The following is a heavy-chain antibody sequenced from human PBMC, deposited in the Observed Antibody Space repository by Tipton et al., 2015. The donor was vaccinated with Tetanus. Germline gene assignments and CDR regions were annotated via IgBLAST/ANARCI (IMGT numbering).Heavy chain of an antibody. CDR1: GFTFSSYW. V-gene: IGHV3-33*08. J-gene: IGHJ4*02. CDR2: IWYDGSNK. Sequence: RSLRLSCAASGFTFSSYWMSWVRQAPGKGLEWVAVIWYDGSNKYYADSVKGRFTISRDNSKNTLYLQMNSLRAEDTAVYYCARAGATVTTYYFDYWGQGTLVTVSS. D-gene: IGHD4-17*01. CDR3: ARAGATVTTYYFDY.